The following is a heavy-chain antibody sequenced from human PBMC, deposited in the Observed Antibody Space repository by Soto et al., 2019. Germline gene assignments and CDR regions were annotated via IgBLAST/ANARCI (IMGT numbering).Heavy chain of an antibody. Sequence: EVQLLESGGGLLQPGGSLRLSCAASGFTFSNYGMNWVRQAPGKGLEWVSGISTNGDTANYADSVKGRFTISRDNSKNALYMQMNGLRPEDTAVYYCAKDLRRWPHYAFDSWGQGTLVTVSS. CDR2: ISTNGDTA. J-gene: IGHJ5*01. V-gene: IGHV3-23*01. CDR1: GFTFSNYG. CDR3: AKDLRRWPHYAFDS. D-gene: IGHD4-17*01.